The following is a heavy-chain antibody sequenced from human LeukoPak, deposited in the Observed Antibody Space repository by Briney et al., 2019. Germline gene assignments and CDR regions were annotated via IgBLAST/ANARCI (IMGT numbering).Heavy chain of an antibody. CDR3: ARGGRWTVKAKYYYYMDV. J-gene: IGHJ6*03. D-gene: IGHD2-15*01. Sequence: SETLSLTCTVSGGSISSSSYYWSWIRQPPGKGLEWIGEINHSGSTNYNPSLKSRVTISVDTSKNQFSLKLSSVTAADTAVYYCARGGRWTVKAKYYYYMDVWGKGTTVTVSS. CDR1: GGSISSSSYY. V-gene: IGHV4-39*07. CDR2: INHSGST.